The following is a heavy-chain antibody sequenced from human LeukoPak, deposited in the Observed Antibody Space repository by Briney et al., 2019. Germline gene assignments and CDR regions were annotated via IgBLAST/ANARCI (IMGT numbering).Heavy chain of an antibody. CDR2: IYHSGST. V-gene: IGHV4-39*07. CDR1: GGSITSNTYF. D-gene: IGHD5-18*01. J-gene: IGHJ4*02. Sequence: SETLSLTCNVSGGSITSNTYFWGWIRQPPGKGLEWIGEIYHSGSTNYNPSLKSRVTISVDKSKNQFSLKLSSVTAADTAMYYCAREVGYSYGLIFDSWGQGILVTVSS. CDR3: AREVGYSYGLIFDS.